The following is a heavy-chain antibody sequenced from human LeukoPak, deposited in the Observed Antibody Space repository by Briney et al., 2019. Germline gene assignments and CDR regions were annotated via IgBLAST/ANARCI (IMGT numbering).Heavy chain of an antibody. CDR3: ASGNSGYDTNNWFDP. J-gene: IGHJ5*02. CDR2: IYYSGST. CDR1: GGSISSGGYY. Sequence: PSQTLSLTCTVSGGSISSGGYYWSWIRQPPGKGLEWIGYIYYSGSTYYNPSLKSRVTISVDTSKNQFSLKLSSVTAADTAVYYCASGNSGYDTNNWFDPWGQGTLVTVSS. V-gene: IGHV4-31*02. D-gene: IGHD5-12*01.